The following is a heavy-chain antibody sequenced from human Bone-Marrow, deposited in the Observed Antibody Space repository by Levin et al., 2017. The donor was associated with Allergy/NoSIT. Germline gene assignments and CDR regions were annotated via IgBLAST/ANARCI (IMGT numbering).Heavy chain of an antibody. D-gene: IGHD4-17*01. CDR2: VSYDGTNK. Sequence: GGSLRLSCIASGFNFSGHAIHWVRQAPGKGLEWVALVSYDGTNKHYADSVKGRFTVSRDNSKNTLFLQMNSLRPEDTAVYYCARADDYGDDGDYYYYGMDVWGQGTTVTVSS. CDR3: ARADDYGDDGDYYYYGMDV. V-gene: IGHV3-30-3*01. J-gene: IGHJ6*02. CDR1: GFNFSGHA.